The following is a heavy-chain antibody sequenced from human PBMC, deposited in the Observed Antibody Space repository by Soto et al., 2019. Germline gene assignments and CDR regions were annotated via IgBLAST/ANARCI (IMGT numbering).Heavy chain of an antibody. J-gene: IGHJ6*02. V-gene: IGHV4-30-2*01. CDR3: ARAHYGDYGYGMDV. CDR1: GGPISSGGYS. CDR2: IYHSGST. D-gene: IGHD4-17*01. Sequence: PSETLSLTCAVSGGPISSGGYSWSWIRQPPGKGLEWIGYIYHSGSTYYNPSLKSRVTISVDRSKNQFSLKLSSVTAADTAVYYCARAHYGDYGYGMDVWGQGTTVTV.